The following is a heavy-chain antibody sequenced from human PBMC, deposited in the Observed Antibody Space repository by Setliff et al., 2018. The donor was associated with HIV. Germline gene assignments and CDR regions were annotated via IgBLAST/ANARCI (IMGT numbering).Heavy chain of an antibody. J-gene: IGHJ6*03. CDR3: ATNPEMATINYYYYYMDV. D-gene: IGHD5-12*01. Sequence: SVKVSCKASGVTFNYSFITWVVQAPGQGLEWMGQIIPIFGTPRYAQKFQGRVTITADGSTSTVYTELSSLRSEDTAVYYCATNPEMATINYYYYYMDVWGKGTTVTVSS. V-gene: IGHV1-69*13. CDR1: GVTFNYSF. CDR2: IIPIFGTP.